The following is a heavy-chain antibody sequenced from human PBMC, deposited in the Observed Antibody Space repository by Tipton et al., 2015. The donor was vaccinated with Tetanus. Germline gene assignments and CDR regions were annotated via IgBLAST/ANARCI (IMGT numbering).Heavy chain of an antibody. Sequence: QSGAEVKKPGASVKVSCKASGYTFTSYDINWVRQATGQGLEWMGWMNPNSGNTGYAQKFQGRVTMTRDTSTSTVYMELSSLRSEDTAVYYCARDSDLDSSGYYEGYFDYWGQGTLVTVSS. D-gene: IGHD3-22*01. J-gene: IGHJ4*02. CDR3: ARDSDLDSSGYYEGYFDY. CDR1: GYTFTSYD. V-gene: IGHV1-8*01. CDR2: MNPNSGNT.